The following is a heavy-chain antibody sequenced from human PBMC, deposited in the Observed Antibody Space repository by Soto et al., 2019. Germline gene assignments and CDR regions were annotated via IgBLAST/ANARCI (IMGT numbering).Heavy chain of an antibody. CDR1: GFTFGDSY. D-gene: IGHD1-1*01. J-gene: IGHJ5*02. Sequence: PGGCLRLSCAGSGFTFGDSYMSWIRQAPGKGLEWLSYISPGSRYPAYADSVKGRFTISRGNAKRSLYLQMMSLTAEDTAIYYFVRGGAGGLFDSPGQVHLIT. CDR3: VRGGAGGLFDS. V-gene: IGHV3-11*06. CDR2: ISPGSRYP.